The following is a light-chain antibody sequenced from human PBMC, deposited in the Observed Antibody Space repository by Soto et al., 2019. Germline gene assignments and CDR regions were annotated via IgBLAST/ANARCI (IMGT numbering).Light chain of an antibody. V-gene: IGKV1-33*01. Sequence: DIQMTQSPSSLSASVGDRVTITCQASQDISNYLNWYQQKPGKAPKLLIYDASNLEPGVPSRFSGSGSGTDFTFTITTLQPEDIATYYCQRYDTLPLTFGGGTKVEIK. J-gene: IGKJ4*01. CDR1: QDISNY. CDR2: DAS. CDR3: QRYDTLPLT.